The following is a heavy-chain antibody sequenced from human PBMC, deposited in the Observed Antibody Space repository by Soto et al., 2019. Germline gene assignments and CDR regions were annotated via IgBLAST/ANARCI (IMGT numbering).Heavy chain of an antibody. J-gene: IGHJ4*02. D-gene: IGHD3-10*01. CDR2: ISAYNGNT. Sequence: ASVKVSCKASGYTFTSYGISWVRQAPGQGLEWMGWISAYNGNTNYAQKLQGRVTMTTDTSTGTAYMELRSLRSDDTAVYYCARDRSITMVRGVIMTPGYWGQGTLVTVSS. CDR3: ARDRSITMVRGVIMTPGY. V-gene: IGHV1-18*01. CDR1: GYTFTSYG.